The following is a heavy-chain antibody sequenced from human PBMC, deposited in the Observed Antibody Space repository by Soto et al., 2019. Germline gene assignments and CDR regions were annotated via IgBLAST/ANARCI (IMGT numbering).Heavy chain of an antibody. V-gene: IGHV1-69*08. CDR2: IIPILGIA. D-gene: IGHD6-13*01. CDR1: GGTFSSYT. Sequence: QVQLVQSGAEVKKPGSSVKVSCKASGGTFSSYTISWVRQAPGQGLEWMGRIIPILGIANYAQKFQGRVTITADNSTSTAYMELSSLRSEDTAVYYCARDPPPAYSSSWYYFDCWGQGTLVTVSS. CDR3: ARDPPPAYSSSWYYFDC. J-gene: IGHJ4*02.